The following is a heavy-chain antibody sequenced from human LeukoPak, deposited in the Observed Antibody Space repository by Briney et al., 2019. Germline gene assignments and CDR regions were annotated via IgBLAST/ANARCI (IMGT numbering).Heavy chain of an antibody. J-gene: IGHJ3*01. CDR1: GASISSYH. Sequence: SETLSLTCTVSGASISSYHWSWIRQPPGKGLEWIGAIFHSGSTNYNASLKSRVTISIDTSNKKASLKITSVTAADTAVYYCTGHYIAAGGDDAFDVWGEGTIVT. V-gene: IGHV4-59*08. D-gene: IGHD6-13*01. CDR2: IFHSGST. CDR3: TGHYIAAGGDDAFDV.